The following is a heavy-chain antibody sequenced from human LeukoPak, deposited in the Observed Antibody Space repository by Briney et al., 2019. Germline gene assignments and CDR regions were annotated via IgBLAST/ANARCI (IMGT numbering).Heavy chain of an antibody. J-gene: IGHJ4*02. Sequence: SETLSLTCPVSGGSISSSSYYWGWIRQPPGKGLEWIGSIYYSGSTYCNPSLKSRVTIPVDTSKNQFSLKLSSVTAADTAVYYCARSDYGDQVFDYWGQGTLVTVSP. V-gene: IGHV4-39*01. CDR1: GGSISSSSYY. D-gene: IGHD4-17*01. CDR2: IYYSGST. CDR3: ARSDYGDQVFDY.